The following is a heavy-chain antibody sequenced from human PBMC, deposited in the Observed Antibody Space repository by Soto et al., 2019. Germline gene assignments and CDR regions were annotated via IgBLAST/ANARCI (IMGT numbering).Heavy chain of an antibody. V-gene: IGHV1-8*01. D-gene: IGHD6-19*01. CDR3: ARVRIAVAGRGWFDP. J-gene: IGHJ5*02. Sequence: QVQLVQSGAEVKKPGASVKVSCKASGYTFTSYDINWVRQATGQGLEWMGWMNPNSGNTGYAQKFQGRVTMTGNTSMSTAYMELSSLRSEDTAVYYCARVRIAVAGRGWFDPWGQGTLVTVSS. CDR2: MNPNSGNT. CDR1: GYTFTSYD.